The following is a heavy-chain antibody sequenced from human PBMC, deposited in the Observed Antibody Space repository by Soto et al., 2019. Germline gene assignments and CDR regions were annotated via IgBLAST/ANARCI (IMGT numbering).Heavy chain of an antibody. CDR1: GFTFSSYA. Sequence: EVQLLESGGGLVQPGGSLRLSCAASGFTFSSYAMSWVRQAPGKGLEWVSAISGSGGSTYYADSVKGRFTISRDNSKNALYLQMHNLRAEDTAVYYCANVQWLEPGGWFDPWGQGTLVTVSS. CDR3: ANVQWLEPGGWFDP. D-gene: IGHD6-19*01. V-gene: IGHV3-23*01. CDR2: ISGSGGST. J-gene: IGHJ5*02.